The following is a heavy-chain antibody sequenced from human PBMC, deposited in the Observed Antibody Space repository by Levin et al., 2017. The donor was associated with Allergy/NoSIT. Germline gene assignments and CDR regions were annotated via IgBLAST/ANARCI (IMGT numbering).Heavy chain of an antibody. V-gene: IGHV1-69*06. CDR1: GDTFSTYV. CDR3: ASSSRTSVTAAGTYYDYYYMDV. J-gene: IGHJ6*03. Sequence: GGSLRLSCKASGDTFSTYVFIWVRQAPGQGLEWMGGIIPIFGTTNYAQKFQGRVTITADKSTSTSYMELSSLRSEDTAMYYCASSSRTSVTAAGTYYDYYYMDVWGKGTTVTVSS. CDR2: IIPIFGTT. D-gene: IGHD6-13*01.